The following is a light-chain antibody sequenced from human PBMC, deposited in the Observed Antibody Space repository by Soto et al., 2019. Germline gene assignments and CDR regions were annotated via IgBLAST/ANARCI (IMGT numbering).Light chain of an antibody. Sequence: DIQMTQSPSTLSASVGARVTITCRASQSISGRLAWYQQKPGKAPKLLIFDASSLESGVPSRFSGSGSGTEFTLTITGLQPDDIGTYDCQQYNSYSTFGGGTKVEIK. V-gene: IGKV1-5*01. CDR2: DAS. CDR1: QSISGR. J-gene: IGKJ4*01. CDR3: QQYNSYST.